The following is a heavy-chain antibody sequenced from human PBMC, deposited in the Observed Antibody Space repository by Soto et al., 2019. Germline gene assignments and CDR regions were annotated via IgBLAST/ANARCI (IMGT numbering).Heavy chain of an antibody. CDR1: GGSVSSGSYY. V-gene: IGHV4-39*01. CDR3: ARLGGYCSGTSCYGYYGMDV. Sequence: LSETLSLTCTVSGGSVSSGSYYWRWIRQPPGKGMEWIGRFYYSGSTNYNPSLESRVTISVDTSKNQFSLKVSSVTAADTAMYYCARLGGYCSGTSCYGYYGMDVWCPGTTVTVS. CDR2: FYYSGST. J-gene: IGHJ6*02. D-gene: IGHD2-2*01.